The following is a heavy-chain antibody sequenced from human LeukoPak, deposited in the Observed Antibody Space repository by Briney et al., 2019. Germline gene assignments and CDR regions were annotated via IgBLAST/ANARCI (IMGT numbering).Heavy chain of an antibody. CDR1: GYTFTDYY. CDR2: INPNGGGT. D-gene: IGHD2-15*01. V-gene: IGHV1-2*02. Sequence: ASVKVSCKASGYTFTDYYMHWVRQAPGQGLEWMGWINPNGGGTNYAQNFQGRVTMTRDTSISTTYMELRSLRSDDTAVYYCAKSMSGGLGFFQSWGQGTLVTVSS. J-gene: IGHJ1*01. CDR3: AKSMSGGLGFFQS.